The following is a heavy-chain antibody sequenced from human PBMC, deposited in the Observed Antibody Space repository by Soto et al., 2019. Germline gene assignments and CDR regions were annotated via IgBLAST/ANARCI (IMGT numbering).Heavy chain of an antibody. J-gene: IGHJ4*02. CDR3: AKVRSTTIFGVVSLFDY. V-gene: IGHV3-23*01. CDR1: GFTFSSYA. D-gene: IGHD3-3*01. CDR2: ISGSGGTT. Sequence: GGSLRLSCAASGFTFSSYAMSWVRQAPGKGLECVSTISGSGGTTYYADSVKGRFTISRDNSKNTLYLQMNSLRAEDTAVYYCAKVRSTTIFGVVSLFDYWGQGTLVTVSS.